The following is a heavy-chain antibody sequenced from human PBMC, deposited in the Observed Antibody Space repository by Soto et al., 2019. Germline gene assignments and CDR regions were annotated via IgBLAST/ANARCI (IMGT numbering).Heavy chain of an antibody. CDR1: GYTFTSYD. D-gene: IGHD3-3*01. Sequence: QVQLVQSGAEVKKPGASVKVSCKASGYTFTSYDINWVRQATGQGLEWMGWMNPNSGNTGYAQTFQGRVNMTRNTSISTAYRELSSLRSEDTAVYYCARVSEAFFGVVIQEPNAFDIWGQGTMVTVSS. V-gene: IGHV1-8*01. CDR2: MNPNSGNT. J-gene: IGHJ3*02. CDR3: ARVSEAFFGVVIQEPNAFDI.